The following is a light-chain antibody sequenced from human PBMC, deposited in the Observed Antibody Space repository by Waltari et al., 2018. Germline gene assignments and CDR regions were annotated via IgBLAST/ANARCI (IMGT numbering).Light chain of an antibody. CDR3: QQRANWPPLS. Sequence: EIVLTQSPATLSLSPGERATRSCRASQSVSTFLAWYQQKPGQSPRLLIYHASNRATGIPARFSGRGSGTNFTLTISSLEPEDFAVYYCQQRANWPPLSFGGGTRVEIK. J-gene: IGKJ4*01. V-gene: IGKV3-11*01. CDR2: HAS. CDR1: QSVSTF.